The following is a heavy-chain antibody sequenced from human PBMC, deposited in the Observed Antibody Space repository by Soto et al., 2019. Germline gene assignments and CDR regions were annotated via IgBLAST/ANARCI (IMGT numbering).Heavy chain of an antibody. CDR3: TKGRMTMIRGPITSYIDY. V-gene: IGHV3-49*03. Sequence: GGSLRLSCTASGFPFGNYTMTWFRQAPGKGLEWVGFIRSKAYGGTTEYAAAVKDRFSITRDDSKSIAYMKMNSLKTEDTAIYYCTKGRMTMIRGPITSYIDYWGQGALVTVSS. J-gene: IGHJ4*02. D-gene: IGHD3-10*01. CDR2: IRSKAYGGTT. CDR1: GFPFGNYT.